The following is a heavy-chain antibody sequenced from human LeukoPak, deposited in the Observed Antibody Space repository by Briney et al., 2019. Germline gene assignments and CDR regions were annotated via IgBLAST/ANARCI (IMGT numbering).Heavy chain of an antibody. Sequence: SETLSLTCTVSGGSISSYYWSWIRQPAGKGLEWIGEIAHGGSTNYNPSLKSRVTISVDTSKNQFSLELNSVTAADTAVYYCARGGWHSSSWYFDYWGQGTLVTVSS. CDR1: GGSISSYY. J-gene: IGHJ4*02. CDR2: IAHGGST. V-gene: IGHV4-34*01. CDR3: ARGGWHSSSWYFDY. D-gene: IGHD6-13*01.